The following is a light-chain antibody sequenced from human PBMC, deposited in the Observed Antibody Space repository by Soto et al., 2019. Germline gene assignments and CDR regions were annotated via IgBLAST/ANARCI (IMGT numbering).Light chain of an antibody. J-gene: IGKJ1*01. Sequence: EIVMTQSPATLSVSPGERATLSCRASQSVSSELVWYQQKPGQAPRPVIFGASTRATGIPARFSGSGAGTEFTLTVSSLQPDDFATFYCQQFQSFPWTFGQGTKVDIK. CDR1: QSVSSE. V-gene: IGKV3-15*01. CDR3: QQFQSFPWT. CDR2: GAS.